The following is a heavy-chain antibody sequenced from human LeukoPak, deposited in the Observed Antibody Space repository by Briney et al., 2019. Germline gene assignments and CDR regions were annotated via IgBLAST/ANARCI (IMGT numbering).Heavy chain of an antibody. CDR1: GYTFTSYG. V-gene: IGHV1-18*01. J-gene: IGHJ4*02. CDR2: ISAYNGNT. D-gene: IGHD2-2*01. CDR3: ARLGYCGSTSCPKGSFDY. Sequence: ASVKVSCKASGYTFTSYGISWVRQAPGQGLEWMGWISAYNGNTNYAQKLQGRVTMTTDTSTSTAYMELRSLRSDDTAVYYCARLGYCGSTSCPKGSFDYWGQGTLVTVSS.